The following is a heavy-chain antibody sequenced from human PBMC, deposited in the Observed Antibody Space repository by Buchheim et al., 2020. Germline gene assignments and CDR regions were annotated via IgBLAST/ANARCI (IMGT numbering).Heavy chain of an antibody. Sequence: EVYLVESGGGLVQPGGSLRLSCAASGFTFSNFWMSWVRQAPGKGLEWVASIRQDESEKFYVDSVKGRFTISRDNAGNSLYLQMNSLRVEDTAVYYCARAPGYYDVWMDVWGRGTT. J-gene: IGHJ6*02. V-gene: IGHV3-7*01. CDR1: GFTFSNFW. D-gene: IGHD3-3*01. CDR2: IRQDESEK. CDR3: ARAPGYYDVWMDV.